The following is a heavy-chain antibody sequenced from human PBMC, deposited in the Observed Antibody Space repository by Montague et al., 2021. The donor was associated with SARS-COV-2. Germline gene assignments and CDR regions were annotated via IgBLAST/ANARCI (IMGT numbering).Heavy chain of an antibody. V-gene: IGHV3-30*04. CDR1: GFNFNIRA. Sequence: SLRLSCAASGFNFNIRAIHWVRQAPGKGLEWVAVISDDGRQRFYSDSVKGRFTISGDNSNNTLYLQLNSLKYEDTAVYFCARDSGDSHGDHYFDLWGQGTLVIVSS. D-gene: IGHD4-17*01. CDR2: ISDDGRQR. CDR3: ARDSGDSHGDHYFDL. J-gene: IGHJ5*02.